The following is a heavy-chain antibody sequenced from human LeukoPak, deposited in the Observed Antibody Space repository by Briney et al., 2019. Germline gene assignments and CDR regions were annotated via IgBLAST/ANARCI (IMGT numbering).Heavy chain of an antibody. D-gene: IGHD2-15*01. J-gene: IGHJ5*02. V-gene: IGHV1-2*02. CDR1: GYTFTGYY. CDR2: INPNSGGT. CDR3: ARVVVVAATNWFDP. Sequence: ASVKVSCKASGYTFTGYYMHWVRQAPGQGLEWMGWINPNSGGTNYAQKFQGRVTMTRDTSISTAYVELSRLRSDDTAVYYCARVVVVAATNWFDPWGQGTLVTVSS.